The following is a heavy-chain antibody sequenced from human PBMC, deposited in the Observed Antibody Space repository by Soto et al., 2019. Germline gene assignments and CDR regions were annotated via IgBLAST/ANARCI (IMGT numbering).Heavy chain of an antibody. J-gene: IGHJ6*02. CDR3: ARRYYYDGSGPYGMDV. CDR2: ISASGGSR. Sequence: ELQLLESGGGLVQPGGSLRLSCAVYGFTFSSYGMSWVRQAPGKGLEWVSAISASGGSRYYADSVKGRFTISRDNSKNTLFLQMNSLSAEDTAVYYCARRYYYDGSGPYGMDVWGQGTTVTVSS. CDR1: GFTFSSYG. D-gene: IGHD3-22*01. V-gene: IGHV3-23*01.